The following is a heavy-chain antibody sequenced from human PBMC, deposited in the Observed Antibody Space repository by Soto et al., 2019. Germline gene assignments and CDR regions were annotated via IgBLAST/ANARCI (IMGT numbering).Heavy chain of an antibody. D-gene: IGHD2-15*01. Sequence: ASVKVSCKASGFTFTSSAVQWVRQARGQRLEWIGWIVVGSGNTNYAQKFQERVTMTRNTSISTAYMELSSLRSEDTAVYYCARDLVVVVAATEENYGMDVWGQGTTVTVSS. CDR2: IVVGSGNT. CDR3: ARDLVVVVAATEENYGMDV. J-gene: IGHJ6*02. V-gene: IGHV1-58*01. CDR1: GFTFTSSA.